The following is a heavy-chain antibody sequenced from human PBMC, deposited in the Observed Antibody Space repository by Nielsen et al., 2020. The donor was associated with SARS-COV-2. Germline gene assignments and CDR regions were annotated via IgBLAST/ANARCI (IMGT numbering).Heavy chain of an antibody. V-gene: IGHV3-30*18. CDR1: GFTFNNFG. CDR3: AKSGKFFFHGESSLMDV. D-gene: IGHD3-3*01. J-gene: IGHJ6*02. CDR2: ISYDGSVK. Sequence: GGSLRLSCVASGFTFNNFGMHWVRQAPGKGLEWLAVISYDGSVKYYRDSLEGRFTISRDSSKRTVWLQLSGLRIEDTAVYYCAKSGKFFFHGESSLMDVWGQGTRVTVS.